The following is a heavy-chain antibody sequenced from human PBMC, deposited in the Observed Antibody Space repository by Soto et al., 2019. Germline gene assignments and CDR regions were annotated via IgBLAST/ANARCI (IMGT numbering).Heavy chain of an antibody. CDR3: ARLATRYYFDY. CDR2: KYHSGNT. J-gene: IGHJ4*02. Sequence: PSETLSLTCTVSGGSISSYYWSWIRQPPGKGLEWIGYKYHSGNTNYNPSHKNQITKSIDTSKNQFSLKMSSVTAADTAVYYCARLATRYYFDYWGQGTLVTVSS. D-gene: IGHD1-1*01. CDR1: GGSISSYY. V-gene: IGHV4-59*01.